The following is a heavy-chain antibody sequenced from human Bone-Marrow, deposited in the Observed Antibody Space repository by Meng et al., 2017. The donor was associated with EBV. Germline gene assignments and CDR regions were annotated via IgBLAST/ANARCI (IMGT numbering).Heavy chain of an antibody. J-gene: IGHJ4*02. V-gene: IGHV3-53*01. CDR3: ARAFRSGYDYY. Sequence: VQVVESGGGLIQPGGSLRLSCAASGFTVSSHYMTWVRQAPGKGLEWVSAISGSGGSTYYADSVKGRFTISRDNSKNTLYLQMNSLRADDTAVYYCARAFRSGYDYYWGQGTLVTVSS. CDR2: SGSGGST. CDR1: GFTVSSHY. D-gene: IGHD5-12*01.